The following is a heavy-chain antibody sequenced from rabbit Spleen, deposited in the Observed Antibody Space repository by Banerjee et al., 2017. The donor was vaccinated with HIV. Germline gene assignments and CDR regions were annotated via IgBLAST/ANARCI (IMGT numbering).Heavy chain of an antibody. Sequence: QQQLEESGGDLVKPEGSLTLTCTASGFSFSSHLYMCWVRQAPGKGLEWIACIDAVTGGFTYSASWAQGRFTISKTSSTTVTLQMTSLTAADTATYFCARDTSSSFSSYGMDLWGQGTLVTVS. V-gene: IGHV1S45*01. D-gene: IGHD1-1*01. CDR3: ARDTSSSFSSYGMDL. J-gene: IGHJ6*01. CDR1: GFSFSSHLY. CDR2: IDAVTGGFT.